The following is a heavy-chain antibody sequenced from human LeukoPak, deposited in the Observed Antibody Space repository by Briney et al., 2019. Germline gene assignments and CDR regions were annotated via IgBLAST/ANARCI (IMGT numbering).Heavy chain of an antibody. Sequence: ASVKVSCKASGYTLTSHDINWVRQATGQGLEWMGWMNPNSGDTGYAQTFQGRVTMTRDTSINTAYMELSSLTSEDTAVYYCARAGGDYGDYYHYYYYMDVWGSGTTVTVSS. CDR1: GYTLTSHD. J-gene: IGHJ6*03. D-gene: IGHD4-17*01. CDR3: ARAGGDYGDYYHYYYYMDV. V-gene: IGHV1-8*01. CDR2: MNPNSGDT.